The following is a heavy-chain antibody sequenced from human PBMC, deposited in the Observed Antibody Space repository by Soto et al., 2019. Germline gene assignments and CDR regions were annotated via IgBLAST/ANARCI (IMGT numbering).Heavy chain of an antibody. CDR2: IWYDGSNK. J-gene: IGHJ6*02. CDR3: ARENSAMDHYYYYGMDV. V-gene: IGHV3-33*01. Sequence: QVQLVESGGGVVQPGRSLRLSCAASGFTFSSYGMHWVRQAPGKGLEWVAVIWYDGSNKYYADSVKGRFTISRDNSKNTLYLQMNSLRAEDTAVYYCARENSAMDHYYYYGMDVWGQGTTVTVSS. CDR1: GFTFSSYG. D-gene: IGHD5-18*01.